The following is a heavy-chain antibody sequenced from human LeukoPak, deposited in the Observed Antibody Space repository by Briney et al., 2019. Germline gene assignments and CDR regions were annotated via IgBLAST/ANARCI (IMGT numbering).Heavy chain of an antibody. Sequence: ASVKVSCKASGYTFTSYGISWVRQAPGQGLEWMGWISANNGDTDYSPKLQDRVTMTTDTYTSTAYMELRSLRSDDTAMYCCARDKSPAQGYSSSWPPEALWYWGQGTLVTVSS. CDR3: ARDKSPAQGYSSSWPPEALWY. J-gene: IGHJ4*02. CDR2: ISANNGDT. V-gene: IGHV1-18*01. D-gene: IGHD6-13*01. CDR1: GYTFTSYG.